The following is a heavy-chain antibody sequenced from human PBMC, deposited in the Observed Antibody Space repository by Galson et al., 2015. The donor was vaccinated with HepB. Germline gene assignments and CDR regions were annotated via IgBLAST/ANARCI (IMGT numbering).Heavy chain of an antibody. Sequence: SLRLSCAASGFLFISYWLCWVRWALGKGLGWVAEINQGGSEKSYVDSVKGRFTISRNYAKNSLYLQMNSRRAEDTAGYYCAIDPGYISGNSDYWGQGTLVTVSS. J-gene: IGHJ4*02. D-gene: IGHD6-19*01. V-gene: IGHV3-7*03. CDR2: INQGGSEK. CDR1: GFLFISYW. CDR3: AIDPGYISGNSDY.